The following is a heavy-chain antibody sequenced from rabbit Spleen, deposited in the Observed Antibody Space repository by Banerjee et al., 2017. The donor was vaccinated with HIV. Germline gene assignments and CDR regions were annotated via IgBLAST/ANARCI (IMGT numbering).Heavy chain of an antibody. Sequence: QSLEESGGGLVQPEGSLTLTCTASGFSFSRSYDMCWVRQAPGKGLEWIAYIDTGDGSTGYASLEKGRFSVSKTSSTTVTLQMTSLTSADTASYFCAGDLWAPDSNGRLNLWGPGSLVPVS. CDR2: IDTGDGST. CDR3: AGDLWAPDSNGRLNL. D-gene: IGHD3-1*01. V-gene: IGHV1S40*01. J-gene: IGHJ4*01. CDR1: GFSFSRSYD.